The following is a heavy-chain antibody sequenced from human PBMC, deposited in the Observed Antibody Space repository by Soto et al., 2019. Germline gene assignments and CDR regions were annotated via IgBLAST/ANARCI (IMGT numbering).Heavy chain of an antibody. V-gene: IGHV3-30*18. CDR2: ISYDGSNK. Sequence: PGGSLRLSCAASGFTFSSYGMHWVRQAPGKGLEWVAVISYDGSNKYYADSVKGRFTISRDNSKNTLYLQMNSLRAEDTAVYYCEKHMGEGYLDYWGQGTLVTVSA. J-gene: IGHJ4*02. D-gene: IGHD1-26*01. CDR3: EKHMGEGYLDY. CDR1: GFTFSSYG.